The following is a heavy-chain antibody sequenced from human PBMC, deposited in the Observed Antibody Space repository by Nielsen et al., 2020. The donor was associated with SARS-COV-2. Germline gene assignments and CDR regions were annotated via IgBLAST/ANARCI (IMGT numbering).Heavy chain of an antibody. CDR3: ASLYGSGTSTSRAGYYYGMDV. CDR1: GFTFSNYW. Sequence: SLKISCAASGFTFSNYWMHWVRQAPGKGLEWVSGISWNSGSIGYADSVKGRFTISRDNAKNSLYLQMNSLRAEDTAVYYCASLYGSGTSTSRAGYYYGMDVWGQGTTVTVSS. J-gene: IGHJ6*02. V-gene: IGHV3-9*01. CDR2: ISWNSGSI. D-gene: IGHD3-10*01.